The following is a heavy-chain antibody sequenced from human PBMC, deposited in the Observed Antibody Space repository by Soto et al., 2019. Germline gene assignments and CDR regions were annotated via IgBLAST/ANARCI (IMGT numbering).Heavy chain of an antibody. D-gene: IGHD3-10*01. CDR3: ARPHLRGVRGHYYYGMDV. J-gene: IGHJ6*02. CDR1: GGSFSGYY. Sequence: SETLSLTCAVYGGSFSGYYLSWIRQPPGKGLEWIGEINHSGSTNYNPSLKSRVTISVDTSKNQFSLKLSSVTAADTAVYYCARPHLRGVRGHYYYGMDVWGQGTTVTVSS. CDR2: INHSGST. V-gene: IGHV4-34*01.